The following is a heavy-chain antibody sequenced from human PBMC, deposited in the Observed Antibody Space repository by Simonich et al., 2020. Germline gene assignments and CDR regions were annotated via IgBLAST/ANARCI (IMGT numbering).Heavy chain of an antibody. CDR3: ARLPDY. CDR1: GGSISSYY. Sequence: QVQLQESGPGLVKPSETLSLTCTVSGGSISSYYWSWIRQPPGKGLEWIGKIYYSGSPNYNPSLKSRVTISVDTSKNQFSLKLSSVTAADTAVYYCARLPDYWGQGTLVTVSS. J-gene: IGHJ4*02. CDR2: IYYSGSP. V-gene: IGHV4-59*08.